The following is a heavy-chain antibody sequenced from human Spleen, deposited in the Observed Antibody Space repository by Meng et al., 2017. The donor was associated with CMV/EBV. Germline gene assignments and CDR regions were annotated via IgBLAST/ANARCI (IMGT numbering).Heavy chain of an antibody. CDR2: INHSGST. Sequence: SETLSLTCTVSGGSISSYYWSWIRQPPGKGLEWIGEINHSGSTNYNPSLKSRVTISVDTSKNQFSLKLSSVTAADTAVYYCAVVTPSSGMDVWGQGTTVTVSS. J-gene: IGHJ6*02. CDR1: GGSISSYY. V-gene: IGHV4-34*01. D-gene: IGHD3-22*01. CDR3: AVVTPSSGMDV.